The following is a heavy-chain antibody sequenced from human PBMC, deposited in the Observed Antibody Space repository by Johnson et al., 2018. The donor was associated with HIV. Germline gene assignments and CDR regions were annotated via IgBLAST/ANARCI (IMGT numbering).Heavy chain of an antibody. CDR2: ITWDGSST. D-gene: IGHD2-15*01. CDR1: GFTFDDYA. CDR3: ARGPTRSAFDI. V-gene: IGHV3-43D*03. Sequence: EVQLVESGGGVVQPGRSLRLSCTASGFTFDDYAIHWVRLAPGKGLEWVSLITWDGSSTYYADSVKGRFTISRENSKNTVYLQMNSLRAEDTALYYCARGPTRSAFDIWGQGTMVTVSS. J-gene: IGHJ3*02.